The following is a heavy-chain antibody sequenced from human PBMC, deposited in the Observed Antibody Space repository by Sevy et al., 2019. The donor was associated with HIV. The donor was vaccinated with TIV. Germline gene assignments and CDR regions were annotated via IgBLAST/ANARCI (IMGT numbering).Heavy chain of an antibody. Sequence: GESLKISCVASGFAFSTHAMHWVRQAPDKGLEWVAVISYDGTNKNYADSVKDRFTISRDNSKNTLYLQMNSLRADDTAVYYCAREFTGWDLHLDYWGRGTLVTVSS. CDR2: ISYDGTNK. CDR1: GFAFSTHA. V-gene: IGHV3-30-3*01. D-gene: IGHD1-26*01. CDR3: AREFTGWDLHLDY. J-gene: IGHJ4*02.